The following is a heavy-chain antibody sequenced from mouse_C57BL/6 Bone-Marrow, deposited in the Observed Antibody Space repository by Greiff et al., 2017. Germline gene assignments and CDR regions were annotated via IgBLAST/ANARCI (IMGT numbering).Heavy chain of an antibody. CDR1: GFTFSDYY. CDR3: ARGGYFDY. V-gene: IGHV5-12*01. CDR2: ISNGGGST. J-gene: IGHJ2*01. Sequence: VQLKDSGGGLVQPGGSLKLSCAASGFTFSDYYMYWVRQTPEKRLEWVAYISNGGGSTYYPDTVKGRFTISRDNAKNTLYLQMSRLKSEDTAMYYCARGGYFDYWGQGTTLTVSS.